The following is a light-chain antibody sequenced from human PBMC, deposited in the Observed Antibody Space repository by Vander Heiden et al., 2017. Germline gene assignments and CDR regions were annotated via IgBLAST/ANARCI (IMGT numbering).Light chain of an antibody. Sequence: DIQLTQSPSFLSASVGDRVTITCRASQGISTYLAWYQQKPGKAPKLLIYAASSLQSGVPSRFSGSGSGTEFTLTISSLQPEDFATYYCQGLNRYTQGFTFGPGTKVDIK. CDR1: QGISTY. J-gene: IGKJ3*01. V-gene: IGKV1-9*01. CDR3: QGLNRYTQGFT. CDR2: AAS.